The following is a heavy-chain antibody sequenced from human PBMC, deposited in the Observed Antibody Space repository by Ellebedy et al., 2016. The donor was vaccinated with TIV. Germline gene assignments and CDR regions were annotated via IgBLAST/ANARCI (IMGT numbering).Heavy chain of an antibody. CDR1: GFTVSNY. V-gene: IGHV3-66*01. D-gene: IGHD3-10*01. Sequence: PGGSLRLSCAASGFTVSNYMSWVRQAPGKGLEWVSIMYPDGRTFYAESVKGRFSISRDTSKNTVHLQMNSLRVEDTAIYTCAGAGEPNQLDFWGRGTLVTVSS. CDR3: AGAGEPNQLDF. J-gene: IGHJ4*02. CDR2: MYPDGRT.